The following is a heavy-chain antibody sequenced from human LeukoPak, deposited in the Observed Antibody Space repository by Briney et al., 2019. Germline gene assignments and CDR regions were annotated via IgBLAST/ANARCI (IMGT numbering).Heavy chain of an antibody. Sequence: GGSLRLSCAASGYTFSSYAMSWVRQAPGKGLEWVSAISGSGGSTYYADSVKGRFTISRDNSKNTLYLQMNSLRAEDTAVYYCAKDWAVAGSYYWGQGTLVTVSS. J-gene: IGHJ4*02. CDR3: AKDWAVAGSYY. V-gene: IGHV3-23*01. CDR2: ISGSGGST. D-gene: IGHD6-19*01. CDR1: GYTFSSYA.